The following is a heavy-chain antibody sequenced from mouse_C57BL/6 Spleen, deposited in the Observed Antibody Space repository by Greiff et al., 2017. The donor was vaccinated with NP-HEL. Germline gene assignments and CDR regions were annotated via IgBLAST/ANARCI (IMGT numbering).Heavy chain of an antibody. V-gene: IGHV3-6*01. CDR2: MSYDGSN. Sequence: EVKVEESGPGLVQPSQSLSLTCSVSGFSITSCYFWYWYRHFPGNKLVWMGYMSYDGSNNYNPSLKNRIFITSDTSKNQFFLKLKTVTTEDTATYYGARETYEGDAMDYWGQGTSVTVSS. J-gene: IGHJ4*01. D-gene: IGHD2-14*01. CDR3: ARETYEGDAMDY. CDR1: GFSITSCYF.